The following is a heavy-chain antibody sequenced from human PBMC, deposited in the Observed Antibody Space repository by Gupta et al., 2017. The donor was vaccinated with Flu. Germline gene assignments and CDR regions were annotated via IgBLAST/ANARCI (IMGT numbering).Heavy chain of an antibody. Sequence: GFTFSSYEMNWVRQAPGKGLEWVSYISSSGSTIYYADSVKGRFTISRDNAKNSLYLQMNSLRAEDTAVYYCASMKCGLPCDYYYGMDVWGQGTTVTVSS. V-gene: IGHV3-48*03. CDR2: ISSSGSTI. J-gene: IGHJ6*02. CDR3: ASMKCGLPCDYYYGMDV. D-gene: IGHD2-15*01. CDR1: GFTFSSYE.